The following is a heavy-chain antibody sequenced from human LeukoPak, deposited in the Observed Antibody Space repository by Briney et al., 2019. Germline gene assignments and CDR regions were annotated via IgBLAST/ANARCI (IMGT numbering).Heavy chain of an antibody. CDR1: GNSFTSYW. CDR3: AFSRADGSGWYYVDY. V-gene: IGHV5-51*01. Sequence: GESLKISCKGSGNSFTSYWIGWVRQLPGKGLEWMGIFYPGDSDTRYSPSFQGQVTISADKSISTAYLQWSSLKASDTAMYYCAFSRADGSGWYYVDYWGQGTLVTVSS. J-gene: IGHJ4*02. CDR2: FYPGDSDT. D-gene: IGHD6-19*01.